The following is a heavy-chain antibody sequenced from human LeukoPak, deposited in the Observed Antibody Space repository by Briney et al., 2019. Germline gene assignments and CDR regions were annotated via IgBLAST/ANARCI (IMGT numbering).Heavy chain of an antibody. CDR3: SRSSSRLLYFDP. CDR1: GYTFTSYD. V-gene: IGHV1-8*01. D-gene: IGHD6-6*01. J-gene: IGHJ5*02. CDR2: MNPNSGNT. Sequence: ASVKVSCKASGYTFTSYDINWVRQATGQGLEWMGWMNPNSGNTGYAQKFQGRVTMTRNTSISTAYMELSCLRSEDTAVYYCSRSSSRLLYFDPWGQGTLVTVSS.